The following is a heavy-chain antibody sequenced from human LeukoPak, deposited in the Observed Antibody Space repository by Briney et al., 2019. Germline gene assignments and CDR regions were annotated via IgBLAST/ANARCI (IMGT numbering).Heavy chain of an antibody. V-gene: IGHV3-66*02. J-gene: IGHJ6*02. CDR1: GFTVSSNY. D-gene: IGHD3-10*01. CDR2: IYSGGST. Sequence: GGSLRLSCAASGFTVSSNYMSWVRQAPGKGLEWVSVIYSGGSTYYADSVKGRFTISRDNSKNTLYLQMNSLRAEDTAVYYCASDSVRGVIPYYYGMDVWGQGTTVTVSS. CDR3: ASDSVRGVIPYYYGMDV.